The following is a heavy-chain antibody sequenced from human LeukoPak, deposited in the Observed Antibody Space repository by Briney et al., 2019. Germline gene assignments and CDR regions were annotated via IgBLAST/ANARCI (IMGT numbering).Heavy chain of an antibody. CDR1: GFTFSNYA. J-gene: IGHJ4*02. CDR2: ISGSGDIT. Sequence: PGGSLRLSCAAFGFTFSNYAMTWVRQAPGTGLEWVSAISGSGDITYYADPVKGRSTISRDNSKNTLHLQMNSLRAEDTAVYYCAKSRRGANSGGSYYFDYWGQGTLVTVSS. D-gene: IGHD2-15*01. V-gene: IGHV3-23*01. CDR3: AKSRRGANSGGSYYFDY.